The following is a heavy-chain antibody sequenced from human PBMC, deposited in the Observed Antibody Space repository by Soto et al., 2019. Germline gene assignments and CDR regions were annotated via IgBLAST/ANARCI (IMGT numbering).Heavy chain of an antibody. V-gene: IGHV3-15*07. CDR1: GFTFSNAW. CDR3: TTERTYYYDSSGHGDYYYYGMDV. CDR2: IKSKTDGGTT. J-gene: IGHJ6*02. Sequence: GGSLRLSCAASGFTFSNAWMNLVRQAPGKGLEWVGRIKSKTDGGTTDYAAPVKGRFTISRDDSKNTLYLQMNSLKTEDTAVYYCTTERTYYYDSSGHGDYYYYGMDVWGQGTTVTVSS. D-gene: IGHD3-22*01.